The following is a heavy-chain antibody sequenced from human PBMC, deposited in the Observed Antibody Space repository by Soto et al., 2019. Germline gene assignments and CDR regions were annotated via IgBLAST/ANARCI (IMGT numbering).Heavy chain of an antibody. D-gene: IGHD1-26*01. CDR3: AKDSASGSFGYYYGMCV. CDR2: ISHDGSKK. Sequence: QVQLVESGGGVVQPGRSLRLSCAASGFTFNSYGMHWVRQAPGKGLEWVAVISHDGSKKYYADFVKGRFTVSRDNSKNTVNLQMISLRPEDTAVYYCAKDSASGSFGYYYGMCVWGQGTTVTVSS. J-gene: IGHJ6*02. V-gene: IGHV3-30*18. CDR1: GFTFNSYG.